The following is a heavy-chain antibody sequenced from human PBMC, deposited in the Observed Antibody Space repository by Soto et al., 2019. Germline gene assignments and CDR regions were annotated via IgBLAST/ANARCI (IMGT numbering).Heavy chain of an antibody. CDR3: ARGVTTVNTFDY. D-gene: IGHD4-17*01. J-gene: IGHJ4*02. Sequence: LSLTCTVSGGSISSYYWSWIRQPPGKGLEWIGYIYYSGSTNYNPSLKSRVTISVDTSKNQFSLKLSSVTAADTAVYYCARGVTTVNTFDYWGQGTLVTVSA. CDR2: IYYSGST. CDR1: GGSISSYY. V-gene: IGHV4-59*01.